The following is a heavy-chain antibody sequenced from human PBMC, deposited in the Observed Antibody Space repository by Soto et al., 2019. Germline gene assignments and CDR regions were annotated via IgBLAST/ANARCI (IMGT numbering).Heavy chain of an antibody. CDR3: ARNHGEYYFDY. CDR1: GRSFSGYY. J-gene: IGHJ4*02. D-gene: IGHD3-10*01. Sequence: PSDTLSLTCALYGRSFSGYYWSWIRQPPGKGLEWIGEINHSGSTNSNPSLKSRVTISVDTCKNQFSLKLSSVTAADTAVYYCARNHGEYYFDYWGQGTLVTVSS. CDR2: INHSGST. V-gene: IGHV4-34*01.